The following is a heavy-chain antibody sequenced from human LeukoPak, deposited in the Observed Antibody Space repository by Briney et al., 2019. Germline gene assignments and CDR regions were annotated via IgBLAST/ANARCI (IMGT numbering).Heavy chain of an antibody. J-gene: IGHJ4*02. D-gene: IGHD4-17*01. V-gene: IGHV3-33*01. CDR1: GFTFSSYA. CDR2: IWYDGSHL. CDR3: ARPSDGHYAQGGYFDY. Sequence: GGSLRPSCALSGFTFSSYAMHWVRQAPGRGLEWVSVIWYDGSHLYYADSVMGRFTISRDNSKNSLYLQMNSLRVEDTAVYYCARPSDGHYAQGGYFDYWGQGDLVTVSS.